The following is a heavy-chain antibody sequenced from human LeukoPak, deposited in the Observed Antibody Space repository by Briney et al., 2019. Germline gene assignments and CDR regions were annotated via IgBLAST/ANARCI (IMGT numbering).Heavy chain of an antibody. D-gene: IGHD1-7*01. V-gene: IGHV4-39*01. CDR3: ARRRLGETTTANWFDP. Sequence: PSETLSLTCTVSGGSISSSSYYWGWIRRPPGKGLEWIGSIYYSGSTYYNPSLKSRVTISVDTSKNQFSLKLSSVTAADTAVYYCARRRLGETTTANWFDPWGQGTLVTVSS. J-gene: IGHJ5*02. CDR2: IYYSGST. CDR1: GGSISSSSYY.